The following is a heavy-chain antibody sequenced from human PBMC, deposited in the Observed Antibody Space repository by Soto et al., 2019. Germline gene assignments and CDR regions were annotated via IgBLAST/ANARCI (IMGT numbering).Heavy chain of an antibody. D-gene: IGHD6-6*01. V-gene: IGHV4-30-4*08. CDR2: ILYSGTA. CDR3: ARWLVVDRGSYYSPMDV. J-gene: IGHJ6*02. Sequence: QVQLQESGPGLVKPSQSLSLTCSVSGGSFSSSGYYWSWIRQPPGKGLEWIGYILYSGTAYYNPSLKSRVTSSIDTSKYQFSLRLTSVTAADTAVYYWARWLVVDRGSYYSPMDVWGQGTTVTVSS. CDR1: GGSFSSSGYY.